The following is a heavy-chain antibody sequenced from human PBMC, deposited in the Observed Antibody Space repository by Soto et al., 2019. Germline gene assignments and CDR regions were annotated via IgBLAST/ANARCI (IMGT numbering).Heavy chain of an antibody. Sequence: ASVKVSCKASGYTFTAYYMHWVRQAPGQGLEWMGWVNPGSGTTSFAQKFQGRVTMTRDTSISTAYMELSGLRSDDTAMYYCARDTYANFDYWGQGTLVTVS. J-gene: IGHJ4*02. V-gene: IGHV1-2*02. CDR1: GYTFTAYY. CDR3: ARDTYANFDY. CDR2: VNPGSGTT. D-gene: IGHD2-8*01.